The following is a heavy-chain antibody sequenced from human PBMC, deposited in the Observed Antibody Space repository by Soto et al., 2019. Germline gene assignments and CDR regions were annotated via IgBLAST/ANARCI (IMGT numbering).Heavy chain of an antibody. CDR2: ITSSSTYI. CDR3: ARGSCTSCPVDY. Sequence: AGGSLRLSCAASRFTFSSYTMTWVRQAPGKGLEWVSSITSSSTYIYYTDSVKGRFTISRDNAKNSLFLQMNSLRAEDTAVYYCARGSCTSCPVDYWGQGTLVTVSS. J-gene: IGHJ4*02. D-gene: IGHD2-2*01. V-gene: IGHV3-21*01. CDR1: RFTFSSYT.